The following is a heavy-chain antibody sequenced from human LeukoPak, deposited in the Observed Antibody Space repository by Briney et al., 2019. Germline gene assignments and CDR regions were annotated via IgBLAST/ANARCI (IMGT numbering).Heavy chain of an antibody. Sequence: GRSLRRSCPASGFRVNNYGMQWVRQAPGKGLEWVAVISYEGSKKHYADSVKGRFTISRDNSKTTLYLQMNSLRAEDTAVYFCGAGSTWVDYWGQGTLVIVS. V-gene: IGHV3-30*03. CDR2: ISYEGSKK. D-gene: IGHD1-7*01. CDR1: GFRVNNYG. CDR3: GAGSTWVDY. J-gene: IGHJ4*02.